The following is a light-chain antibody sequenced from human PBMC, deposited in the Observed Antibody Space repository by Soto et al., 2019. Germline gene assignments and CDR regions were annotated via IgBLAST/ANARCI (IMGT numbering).Light chain of an antibody. CDR1: SSDIGGYPY. V-gene: IGLV2-11*01. Sequence: QSALTQPRSVSGSPGQSITISCTGTSSDIGGYPYVSWYQHHPGKAPKLMIYDVSKRPSGVPDRFSGSKSGNTASLTISGLQAEDEAAYYCCSYAGSFVFGGGTKVTVL. CDR3: CSYAGSFV. CDR2: DVS. J-gene: IGLJ2*01.